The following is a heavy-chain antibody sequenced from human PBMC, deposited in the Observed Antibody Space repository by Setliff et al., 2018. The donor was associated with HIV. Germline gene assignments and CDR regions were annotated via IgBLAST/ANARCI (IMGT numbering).Heavy chain of an antibody. D-gene: IGHD4-17*01. Sequence: GESLKISCAASGFTFSSYWMSWVRQAPGKGLEWVANIKQDGSEKYYVDSVKGRFTISRDNAKKTLYLQMNSLRAEDTAVYYCVKDPYGGKGYFQYWGQGTVVTVSS. J-gene: IGHJ1*01. CDR2: IKQDGSEK. V-gene: IGHV3-7*01. CDR1: GFTFSSYW. CDR3: VKDPYGGKGYFQY.